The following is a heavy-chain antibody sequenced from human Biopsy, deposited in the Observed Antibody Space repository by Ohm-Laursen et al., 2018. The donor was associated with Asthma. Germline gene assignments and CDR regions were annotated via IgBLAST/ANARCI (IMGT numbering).Heavy chain of an antibody. V-gene: IGHV3-30*18. D-gene: IGHD1-26*01. CDR2: ISYDGFNK. J-gene: IGHJ4*02. CDR3: AKEVFPGWELRRGPDS. CDR1: GFTFSTYG. Sequence: SLRLSCTASGFTFSTYGMHWVRQAPGKGLEWVAVISYDGFNKDYGDSVKGRFTTSRDNSRNTLHLEMNSLRAEDTAVYFCAKEVFPGWELRRGPDSWGQGTLVTVSS.